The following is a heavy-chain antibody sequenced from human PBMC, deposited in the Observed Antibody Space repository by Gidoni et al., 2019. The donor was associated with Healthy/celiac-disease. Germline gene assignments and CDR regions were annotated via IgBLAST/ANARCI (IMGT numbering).Heavy chain of an antibody. V-gene: IGHV1-2*06. D-gene: IGHD5-18*01. CDR3: ARSRYIATRWFDP. Sequence: QVQLVQSGAEVKKPGASVQVSCKASGYTFTGYYMHWVRQAPGQGLEWMGRINPNSGGTNYAQKFQGRVTMTRDTSISTAYMELSRLRSDDTAVYYCARSRYIATRWFDPWGQGTLVTVSS. CDR1: GYTFTGYY. CDR2: INPNSGGT. J-gene: IGHJ5*02.